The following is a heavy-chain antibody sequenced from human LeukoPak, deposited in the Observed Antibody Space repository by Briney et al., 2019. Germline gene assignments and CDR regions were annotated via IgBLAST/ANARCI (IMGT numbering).Heavy chain of an antibody. Sequence: SQTLTLTCTVSGGSISSGSYYWTWIRQHPGKGLEWIGYIYYSGSTYYNPSLKSRVTISVDTSKNQFSLRLSSVTAADTAVYYCATYYDSSGYYSHWGQGTLVTVSS. CDR2: IYYSGST. D-gene: IGHD3-22*01. CDR3: ATYYDSSGYYSH. CDR1: GGSISSGSYY. J-gene: IGHJ4*02. V-gene: IGHV4-31*03.